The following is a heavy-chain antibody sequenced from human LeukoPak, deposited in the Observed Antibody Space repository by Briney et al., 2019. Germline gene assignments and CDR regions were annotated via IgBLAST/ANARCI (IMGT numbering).Heavy chain of an antibody. D-gene: IGHD2-21*01. Sequence: GGSLRLSSAASGFTVSSNYMSWVRQAPGKGLEWVSGISGNGGTTYYADSVKGRFTISRDNSKNTVYLQMNSLRAEDTAVYYCARQVRVSDYWGQGTLVTVSS. V-gene: IGHV3-23*01. CDR1: GFTVSSNY. J-gene: IGHJ4*02. CDR2: ISGNGGTT. CDR3: ARQVRVSDY.